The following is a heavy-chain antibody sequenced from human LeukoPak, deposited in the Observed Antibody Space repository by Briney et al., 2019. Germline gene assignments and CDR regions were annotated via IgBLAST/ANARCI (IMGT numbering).Heavy chain of an antibody. J-gene: IGHJ4*02. CDR3: AKSFPYYYGSGSYYINPFDS. V-gene: IGHV3-23*01. D-gene: IGHD3-10*01. CDR1: GFTFSSFG. CDR2: MSGSGDST. Sequence: PGGTLRLSCAASGFTFSSFGMSWVRQAPGKGLEWFSAMSGSGDSTYYADSVKGRFTISRDNSKNTLYLQMNSLRAEDTAIYYCAKSFPYYYGSGSYYINPFDSWGQGTLVTVSS.